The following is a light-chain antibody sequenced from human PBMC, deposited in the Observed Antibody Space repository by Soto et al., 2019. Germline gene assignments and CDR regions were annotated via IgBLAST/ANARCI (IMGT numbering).Light chain of an antibody. CDR2: GAS. J-gene: IGKJ3*01. CDR3: QQYDSSSFT. Sequence: EIVFTQSAGTLSLSPGERATLSCRASESVSSSFLAWYQQRPGQAPRLLMYGASSRATGISDRFSGSGSGTDFTLTISRLEPEDFAVYYCQQYDSSSFTFGPGTKVDIK. V-gene: IGKV3-20*01. CDR1: ESVSSSF.